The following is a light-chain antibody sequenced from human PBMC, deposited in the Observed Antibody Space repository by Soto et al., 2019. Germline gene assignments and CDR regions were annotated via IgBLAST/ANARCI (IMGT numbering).Light chain of an antibody. Sequence: EIVLTQSPGTLSLSPGERATLSCRASQSVSSSYLAWYQQKAGQAPRLLISGASSRATGILDRFSGRGSGTDFALTISRLEPEDCAVYYCRQYGRSPLTFGGGTKVEFK. CDR2: GAS. J-gene: IGKJ4*01. CDR3: RQYGRSPLT. CDR1: QSVSSSY. V-gene: IGKV3-20*01.